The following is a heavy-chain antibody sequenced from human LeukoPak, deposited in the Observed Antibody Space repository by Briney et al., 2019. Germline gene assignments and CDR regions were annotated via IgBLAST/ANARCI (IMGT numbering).Heavy chain of an antibody. V-gene: IGHV3-7*01. D-gene: IGHD6-6*01. CDR3: AREQREKIAARLFDY. Sequence: GGSLRLSCAASGFTFSSYWMSWVRQAPGKGLEWVANIKQDGSEKYYVDSVKGRFTISRDNAKNSLYLQMNSLRAEGTAVYYCAREQREKIAARLFDYWGQGTLVTVSS. CDR2: IKQDGSEK. CDR1: GFTFSSYW. J-gene: IGHJ4*02.